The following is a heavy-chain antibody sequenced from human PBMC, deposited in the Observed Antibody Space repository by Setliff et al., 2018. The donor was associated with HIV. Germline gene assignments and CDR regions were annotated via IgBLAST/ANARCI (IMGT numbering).Heavy chain of an antibody. J-gene: IGHJ6*04. D-gene: IGHD3-10*01. V-gene: IGHV4-38-2*01. CDR2: IYHSEST. Sequence: SETLSLTCAVSGYSISSGYYWGWIRQPPGKGLEWIGSIYHSESTYYNPSLKSRVTISVDTSKNQFSLRLNSVTAADTAIYYCTRRGADSYYPRPLDVWGKGTTVTVSS. CDR1: GYSISSGYY. CDR3: TRRGADSYYPRPLDV.